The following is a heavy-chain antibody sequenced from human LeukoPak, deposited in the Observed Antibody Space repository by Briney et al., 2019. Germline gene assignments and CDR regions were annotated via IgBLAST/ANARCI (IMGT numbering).Heavy chain of an antibody. J-gene: IGHJ2*01. D-gene: IGHD4-23*01. V-gene: IGHV4-59*08. CDR3: ARLDRGGQTGYFDL. CDR1: GGSISSYY. Sequence: PSETLSLTCTVSGGSISSYYWSCIRQPPGQGLEWIGYIYYSGSTDYNPSLKSRVTISVDRSKNQFSLKLSSVTAADTAVYYCARLDRGGQTGYFDLWGRGTLVTVSS. CDR2: IYYSGST.